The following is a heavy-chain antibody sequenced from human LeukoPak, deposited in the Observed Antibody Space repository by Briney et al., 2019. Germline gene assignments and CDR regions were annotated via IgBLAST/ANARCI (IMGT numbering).Heavy chain of an antibody. J-gene: IGHJ4*02. CDR3: ARGGDPDY. CDR1: AFTFSTYW. V-gene: IGHV3-23*01. Sequence: GGSLRLSCAASAFTFSTYWMSWVRQAPGKGLEWVSAISGSGGSTYYADSVKGRFTISRDNSKNTLYLQMNSLRAEDTAVYYCARGGDPDYWGQGTLVTVSS. CDR2: ISGSGGST. D-gene: IGHD2-21*02.